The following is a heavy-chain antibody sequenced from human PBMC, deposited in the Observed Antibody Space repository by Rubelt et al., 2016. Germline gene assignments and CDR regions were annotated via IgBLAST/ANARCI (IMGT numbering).Heavy chain of an antibody. D-gene: IGHD7-27*01. V-gene: IGHV1-18*01. Sequence: QVHLVQSAIEVKKPGASVKISCKTSGYTFTTYGIIWERRAPGQGLEWMGWINTYNDKTNYPQKFQGRVSMTTDSSTNTAHMELRSLRSDDTAVYYCARYLGIEGDFDYWGQGTLVTVSS. J-gene: IGHJ4*02. CDR2: INTYNDKT. CDR3: ARYLGIEGDFDY. CDR1: GYTFTTYG.